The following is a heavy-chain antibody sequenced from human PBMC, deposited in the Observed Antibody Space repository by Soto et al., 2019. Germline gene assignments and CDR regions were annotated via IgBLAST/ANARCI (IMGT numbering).Heavy chain of an antibody. Sequence: SETLSLTCAVYGGSFSGYYWSWIRQPPGKGLEWIGEINHSGSTNYNPSLKSRVTISVDTSKNHFSLKLSSVNAADTAVYYGARGGAGTPDYWGPGTLVTVSS. J-gene: IGHJ4*02. V-gene: IGHV4-34*01. D-gene: IGHD1-1*01. CDR3: ARGGAGTPDY. CDR2: INHSGST. CDR1: GGSFSGYY.